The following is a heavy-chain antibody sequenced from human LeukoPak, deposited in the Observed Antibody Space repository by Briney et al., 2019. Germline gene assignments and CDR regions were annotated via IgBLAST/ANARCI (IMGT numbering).Heavy chain of an antibody. Sequence: SETLSLSCTVSGGSISSYHWSWIRQPPGKVMEYIGESHYSGSTKYNPSLQSRVTISVDTSRNQFSLKLSSVTAADTAVYYCAGESRHYYGMDVWGQGTTATVSS. V-gene: IGHV4-59*01. CDR2: SHYSGST. CDR1: GGSISSYH. CDR3: AGESRHYYGMDV. J-gene: IGHJ6*02.